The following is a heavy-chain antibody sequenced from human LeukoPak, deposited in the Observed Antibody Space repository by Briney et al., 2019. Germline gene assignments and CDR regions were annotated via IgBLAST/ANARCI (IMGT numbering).Heavy chain of an antibody. J-gene: IGHJ4*02. CDR3: ARHRDGYLFDY. D-gene: IGHD5-12*01. Sequence: GGSLRLSCAASGFTVSSNYMSWVRQAPGKGLEWVSVTYSGGSTYYADSVKGRFTISRDNSKNTLYLQMNSLRAEDTAVYYCARHRDGYLFDYWGQGTLVTVSS. CDR2: TYSGGST. CDR1: GFTVSSNY. V-gene: IGHV3-66*04.